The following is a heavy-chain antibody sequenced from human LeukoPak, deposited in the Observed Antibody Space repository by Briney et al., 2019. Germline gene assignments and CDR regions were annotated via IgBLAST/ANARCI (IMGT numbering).Heavy chain of an antibody. CDR3: TTEPVTSDFYYYYYMDV. Sequence: GGSLRLSCAASGFTFSSYEMNWVRQAPGKGLEWVSAISGSGGSTYYADSVKGRFTISRDNSKNTLYLQMNSLKTEDTAVYYCTTEPVTSDFYYYYYMDVWGKGTTVTVSS. V-gene: IGHV3-23*01. CDR1: GFTFSSYE. J-gene: IGHJ6*03. CDR2: ISGSGGST. D-gene: IGHD4-17*01.